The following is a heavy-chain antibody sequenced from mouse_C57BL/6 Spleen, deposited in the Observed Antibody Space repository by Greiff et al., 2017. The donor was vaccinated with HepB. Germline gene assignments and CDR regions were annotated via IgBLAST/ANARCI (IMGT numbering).Heavy chain of an antibody. CDR2: IWRGGST. CDR3: AKSSGLWYFDV. Sequence: VKLMESGPGLVQPSQSLSITCTVSGFSLTSYGVHWVRQSPGKGLEWLGVIWRGGSTDYNAAFMSRLSITKDNSKSQVFFKMNSLQADDTAIYYCAKSSGLWYFDVWGTGTTVTVSS. J-gene: IGHJ1*03. V-gene: IGHV2-5*01. CDR1: GFSLTSYG.